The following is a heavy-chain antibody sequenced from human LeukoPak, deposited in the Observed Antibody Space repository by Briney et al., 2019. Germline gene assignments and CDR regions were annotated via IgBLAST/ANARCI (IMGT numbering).Heavy chain of an antibody. CDR2: ICYDGSNK. CDR1: GFTFSSYG. CDR3: AKDLNYYYMDV. J-gene: IGHJ6*03. V-gene: IGHV3-33*06. Sequence: GRSLRLSCAASGFTFSSYGMHWVRQAPGKGVEGVAVICYDGSNKYYADSVKGRFTISRDNSKNTLYLQMNSLRAEDTAVYYCAKDLNYYYMDVWGKGTTVTVSS.